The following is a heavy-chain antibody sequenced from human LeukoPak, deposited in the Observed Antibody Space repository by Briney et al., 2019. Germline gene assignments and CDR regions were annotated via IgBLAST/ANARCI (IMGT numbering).Heavy chain of an antibody. CDR3: ARSLIAVAGDPQLRY. V-gene: IGHV1-18*01. CDR1: VYTFTSYG. J-gene: IGHJ4*02. CDR2: ISAYNGNT. Sequence: ASVKVSCKASVYTFTSYGISWVRQAPGQGLEWMGWISAYNGNTNYEQKLQGRVTMTTDTSTSTAYMELRSLRSDDTAVYYCARSLIAVAGDPQLRYWGQGTLVTVSS. D-gene: IGHD6-19*01.